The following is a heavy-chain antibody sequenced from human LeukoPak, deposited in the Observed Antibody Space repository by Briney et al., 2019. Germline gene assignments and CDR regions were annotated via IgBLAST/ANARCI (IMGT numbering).Heavy chain of an antibody. Sequence: SETLSLTCTVSGGSISSSSYYWGWIRQPPGKGLEWIGSIYYSGSTYYNPPLKSRVTISVDTSKNQFSLKLSSVTAADTAVYYCARGTRYFDWLFLAFDIWGQGTMVTVSS. CDR3: ARGTRYFDWLFLAFDI. V-gene: IGHV4-39*07. CDR2: IYYSGST. CDR1: GGSISSSSYY. J-gene: IGHJ3*02. D-gene: IGHD3-9*01.